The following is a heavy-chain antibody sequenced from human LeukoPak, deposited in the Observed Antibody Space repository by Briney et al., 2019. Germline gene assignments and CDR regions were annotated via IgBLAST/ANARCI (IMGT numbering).Heavy chain of an antibody. J-gene: IGHJ3*02. V-gene: IGHV3-64*01. CDR1: GFTFSSYA. Sequence: GGSLRLSCAASGFTFSSYAMHWVRQAPGNGLEYVSAISSNGGSTYYANSVKGRFTISRDNSKNTLYLQMGSLRAEDMAVYYCAREELELLGGAFDIWGQGTMVTVSS. CDR3: AREELELLGGAFDI. D-gene: IGHD1-7*01. CDR2: ISSNGGST.